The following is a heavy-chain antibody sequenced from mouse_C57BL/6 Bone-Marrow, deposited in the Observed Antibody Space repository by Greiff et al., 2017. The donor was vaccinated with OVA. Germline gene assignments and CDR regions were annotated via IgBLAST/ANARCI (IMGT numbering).Heavy chain of an antibody. J-gene: IGHJ2*01. CDR1: GFNIKDDY. D-gene: IGHD1-1*01. CDR2: IDPENGDT. Sequence: VQLQQSGAELVRSGASVKLSCTASGFNIKDDYMHWVKQGPEQGLEWIGWIDPENGDTEYASKFQGKATITADTSSNTAYLQLSSLTSEDTAVYYCTCITTVDYWGQGTTLTVSS. V-gene: IGHV14-4*01. CDR3: TCITTVDY.